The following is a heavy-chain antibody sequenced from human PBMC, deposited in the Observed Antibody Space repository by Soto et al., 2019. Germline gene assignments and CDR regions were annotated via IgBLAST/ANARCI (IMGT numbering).Heavy chain of an antibody. D-gene: IGHD3-22*01. CDR3: ARHGPPYITMIRYYYGMDV. CDR1: GYSFTSYW. CDR2: IDPSDSYT. J-gene: IGHJ6*02. V-gene: IGHV5-10-1*01. Sequence: PGESLKISCKGSGYSFTSYWISWVRQMPGKGLEWMGRIDPSDSYTNYSPSFQGHVTISADKSISTAYLQWSSLKASDTAMYYCARHGPPYITMIRYYYGMDVWGQGTTVTVSS.